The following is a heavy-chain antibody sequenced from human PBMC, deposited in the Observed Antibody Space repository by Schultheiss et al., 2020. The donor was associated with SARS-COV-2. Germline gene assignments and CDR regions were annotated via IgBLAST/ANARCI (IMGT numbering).Heavy chain of an antibody. V-gene: IGHV3-30*07. J-gene: IGHJ4*02. CDR2: ISYDGSNK. D-gene: IGHD3-3*01. Sequence: GGSLRLSCAASGFTFSSYAMHWVRQAPGKGLEWVAVISYDGSNKYYADSVKGRFTISRDNAKNTLYLQMNSLRAEDTAVYYCARDHDDFWSGYSDYWGQGTLVTVSS. CDR1: GFTFSSYA. CDR3: ARDHDDFWSGYSDY.